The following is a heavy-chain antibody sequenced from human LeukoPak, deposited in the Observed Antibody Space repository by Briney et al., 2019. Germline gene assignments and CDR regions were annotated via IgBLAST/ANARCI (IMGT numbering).Heavy chain of an antibody. Sequence: SATLSLTCTVSGGSITGYHWSWIRQPPGKGLECIGYIYSSETTEYKPSLKSRVTISADTSKNQFSLKLASVTAADTAIYYCARRNDFDIWGQGTMVTVSS. CDR3: ARRNDFDI. CDR1: GGSITGYH. V-gene: IGHV4-4*08. CDR2: IYSSETT. J-gene: IGHJ3*02.